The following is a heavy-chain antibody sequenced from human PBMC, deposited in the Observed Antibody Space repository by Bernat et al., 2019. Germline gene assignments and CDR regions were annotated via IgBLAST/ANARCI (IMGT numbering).Heavy chain of an antibody. CDR1: GGSIKGGNYF. CDR2: IYYNGST. V-gene: IGHV4-39*01. J-gene: IGHJ4*02. CDR3: ASRYCSTTNCYPFDH. Sequence: QLQLQESGPGPVKPSETLSLTCTVSGGSIKGGNYFWDWIRQPPGQGLEWIGSIYYNGSTFYNPSLKSRVTISVDTPKNQFSLKLSSVTAADTAVHYCASRYCSTTNCYPFDHWGQGTLVTVSS. D-gene: IGHD2-2*01.